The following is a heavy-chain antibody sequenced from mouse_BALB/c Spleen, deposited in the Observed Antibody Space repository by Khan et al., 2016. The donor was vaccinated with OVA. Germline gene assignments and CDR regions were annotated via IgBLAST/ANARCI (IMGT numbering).Heavy chain of an antibody. D-gene: IGHD4-1*01. J-gene: IGHJ3*01. Sequence: QVQLQQPGPELVKPGASVKMSCKASGYTFTDYVMNWVKQRNGQGLEWIGQIYPGSDSTYYNEKFKGKATLTAARSSSTAYMQLSNLTSEDSAVYFCARAGWDVFAYWGQGTLVTGSA. CDR2: IYPGSDST. V-gene: IGHV1-77*01. CDR3: ARAGWDVFAY. CDR1: GYTFTDYV.